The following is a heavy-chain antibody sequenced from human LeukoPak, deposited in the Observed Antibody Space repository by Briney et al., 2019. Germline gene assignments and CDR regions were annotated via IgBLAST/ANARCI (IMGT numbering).Heavy chain of an antibody. CDR2: ISGSGGST. D-gene: IGHD2-2*01. CDR1: GFTFSSYA. V-gene: IGHV3-23*01. J-gene: IGHJ4*02. Sequence: GGSLRLSCAASGFTFSSYAMSWVRQAPGKGLEWVSAISGSGGSTYYADSVKGRFTISRDNSKNTLYLQMNSLRAEDTAVYYCARGESPFIVVVPAAHQTGQDYWGQGTLVTVSS. CDR3: ARGESPFIVVVPAAHQTGQDY.